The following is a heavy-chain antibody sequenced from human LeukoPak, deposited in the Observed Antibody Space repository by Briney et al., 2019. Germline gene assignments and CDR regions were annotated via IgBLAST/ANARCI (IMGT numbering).Heavy chain of an antibody. D-gene: IGHD2-15*01. V-gene: IGHV4-61*02. Sequence: SQTLSLTCTVAGGSINSGGYYWSWIRQPGWKGLEWIGRTYSTGNTYYKPSLESRVTISVDTSKNQFSLKLTSVTAADTAIYYCTRGCSGGSCYSGYGMDVWGQGTTVTVSS. J-gene: IGHJ6*02. CDR1: GGSINSGGYY. CDR2: TYSTGNT. CDR3: TRGCSGGSCYSGYGMDV.